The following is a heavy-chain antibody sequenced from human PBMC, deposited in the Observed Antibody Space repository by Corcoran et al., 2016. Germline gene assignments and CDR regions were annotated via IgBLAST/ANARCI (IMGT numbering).Heavy chain of an antibody. CDR1: GGSFSGYY. CDR2: INHSGST. CDR3: ARVGAVSDTAPTRPPFDD. D-gene: IGHD5-18*01. V-gene: IGHV4-34*01. J-gene: IGHJ4*02. Sequence: QVQLQQWGAGLLKPSETLSLTCAVYGGSFSGYYWSWIRQPPGKGLEWIGEINHSGSTNYNPSLKSRVTISVDTSKNQFSLKLSSVTAADTAVYYCARVGAVSDTAPTRPPFDDWGQGTLVTVSS.